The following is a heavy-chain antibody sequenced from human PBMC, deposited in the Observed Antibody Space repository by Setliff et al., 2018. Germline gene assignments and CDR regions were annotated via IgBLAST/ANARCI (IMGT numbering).Heavy chain of an antibody. CDR3: AREGVHTWSSTDYHYYMDV. CDR1: GYNFITFG. D-gene: IGHD2-21*01. V-gene: IGHV1-18*01. Sequence: ASVKVSCKTSGYNFITFGISWVRQAPGQGLEWMGWISPYMGNTNYAQKFEGRVTMTTDTPTSTAYMELRSLRSDDTAVYYCAREGVHTWSSTDYHYYMDVWGRGTTVTVSS. CDR2: ISPYMGNT. J-gene: IGHJ6*03.